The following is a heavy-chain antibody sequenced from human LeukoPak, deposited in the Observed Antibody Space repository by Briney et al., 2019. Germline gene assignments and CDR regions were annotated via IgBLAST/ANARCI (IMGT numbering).Heavy chain of an antibody. CDR1: GFTVSSNY. V-gene: IGHV3-53*01. CDR3: ATSGGYYQFDY. J-gene: IGHJ4*02. CDR2: IYSGGST. D-gene: IGHD1-26*01. Sequence: PGGSLRLSCAASGFTVSSNYMNWVRQAPGKGLEWVSVIYSGGSTYYVDSVKGRFTISRDNSKNMLYLQMNSLRADDTAVYYCATSGGYYQFDYWGQGNPGHRLL.